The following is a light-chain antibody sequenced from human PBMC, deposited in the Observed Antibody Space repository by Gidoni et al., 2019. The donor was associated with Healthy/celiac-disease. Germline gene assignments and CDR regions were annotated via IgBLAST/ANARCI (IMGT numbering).Light chain of an antibody. CDR3: PPSYSTPLP. Sequence: DVKMTHSPSSLSASVVDRVTITCRASQSISSYLNWYQQKPGNAPKLLIYAASSLQSWVPSRFRGSGSGTDFPLTISSLPPDDFATYYCPPSYSTPLPFGGGTKVEIK. J-gene: IGKJ4*01. CDR1: QSISSY. CDR2: AAS. V-gene: IGKV1-39*01.